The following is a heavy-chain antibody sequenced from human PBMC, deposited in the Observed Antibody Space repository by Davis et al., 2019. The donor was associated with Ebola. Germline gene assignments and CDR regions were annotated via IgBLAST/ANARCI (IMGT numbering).Heavy chain of an antibody. V-gene: IGHV3-7*01. D-gene: IGHD2-15*01. CDR2: IKQDGREK. Sequence: GESPKTPRAASGFTFSSYWMSWVRQAPGKGPEWVANIKQDGREKYYVDSVKGRFTISRDHAKNSLYLQMNSLGAEDTAVYYCARDQGGYCSGGSCYSGGMDVWGQGTTVTVSS. CDR1: GFTFSSYW. CDR3: ARDQGGYCSGGSCYSGGMDV. J-gene: IGHJ6*02.